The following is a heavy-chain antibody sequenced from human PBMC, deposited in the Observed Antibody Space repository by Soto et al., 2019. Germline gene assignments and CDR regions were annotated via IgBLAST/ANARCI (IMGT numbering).Heavy chain of an antibody. CDR3: ARQNRHSNYYYYGMDV. V-gene: IGHV5-51*01. CDR1: GYSFTSYW. J-gene: IGHJ6*02. Sequence: RGESVKISCXGSGYSFTSYWIGWVRQMPGKGLEWMGIIYPGDSDTRYSPSFQGQVTISADKSISTAYLQWSSLKASDTAMYYCARQNRHSNYYYYGMDVWGQGTTVTVSS. CDR2: IYPGDSDT. D-gene: IGHD4-4*01.